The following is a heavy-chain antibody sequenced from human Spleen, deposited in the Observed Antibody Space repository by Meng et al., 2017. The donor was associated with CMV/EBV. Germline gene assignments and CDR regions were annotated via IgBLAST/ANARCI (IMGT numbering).Heavy chain of an antibody. V-gene: IGHV1-8*01. J-gene: IGHJ4*02. Sequence: ASVKVSCKASGYTFTSYDINWVRQATGQGLEWMGWMNPNSGNTGYAQKFQGRVTMTRNTSISTAYMELSSLRSEDTAVYYCARGRWELPNLPPLYYFDYWGQETLVTVSS. D-gene: IGHD1-26*01. CDR1: GYTFTSYD. CDR2: MNPNSGNT. CDR3: ARGRWELPNLPPLYYFDY.